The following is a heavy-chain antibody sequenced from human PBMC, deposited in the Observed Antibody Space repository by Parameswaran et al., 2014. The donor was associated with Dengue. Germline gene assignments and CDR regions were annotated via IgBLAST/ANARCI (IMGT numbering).Heavy chain of an antibody. D-gene: IGHD3-10*01. CDR2: INHSGST. CDR3: AVGTMVRGVNY. J-gene: IGHJ4*02. V-gene: IGHV4-34*01. Sequence: VRQMPGKGLEWIGEINHSGSTNYNPSLKSRVTISVDTSKNQFSLKLSSVTAADTAVYYCAVGTMVRGVNYWGQGTPVTVSS.